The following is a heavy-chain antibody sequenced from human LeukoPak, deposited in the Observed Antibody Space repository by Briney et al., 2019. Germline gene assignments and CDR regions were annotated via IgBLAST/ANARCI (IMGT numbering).Heavy chain of an antibody. D-gene: IGHD3-22*01. CDR1: GYTFTIYG. Sequence: GASVKVSCKASGYTFTIYGISWVRQAPGQGLEWMGWISAYNGNTNYAQKLQGRVTMTTDTSTSTAYMELRSLRSDDTAVYYCARVRLSMIVVVTLDAFDIWGQGTMVTVSS. CDR3: ARVRLSMIVVVTLDAFDI. J-gene: IGHJ3*02. V-gene: IGHV1-18*01. CDR2: ISAYNGNT.